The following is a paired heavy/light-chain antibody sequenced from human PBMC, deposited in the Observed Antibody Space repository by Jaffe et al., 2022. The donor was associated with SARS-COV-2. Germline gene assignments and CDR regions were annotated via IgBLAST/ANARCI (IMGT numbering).Heavy chain of an antibody. J-gene: IGHJ4*02. CDR1: GYNFGSYW. Sequence: EVQLVQSGAEVKQAGESLKISCKGSGYNFGSYWIVWVRQMPGQGLEWMGIIYPGDSDTKYSPSFEGQVIISADKSVSTAYLEWTSLKASDTAIYYCARRFATKTMDYFEHWGQGTLVAVAS. CDR2: IYPGDSDT. V-gene: IGHV5-51*01. D-gene: IGHD3-10*01. CDR3: ARRFATKTMDYFEH.
Light chain of an antibody. CDR2: AAT. J-gene: IGKJ2*01. CDR1: QSLSTY. CDR3: QLSHSMSYT. Sequence: DIQMTQSPSFLSASLGDSVTITCRASQSLSTYLNWYQQKPGKAPKLLIYAATRLQSGVPSRFSGSESGTDFTLTISSLQPEDFATYFCQLSHSMSYTFGQGTKLDIK. V-gene: IGKV1-39*01.